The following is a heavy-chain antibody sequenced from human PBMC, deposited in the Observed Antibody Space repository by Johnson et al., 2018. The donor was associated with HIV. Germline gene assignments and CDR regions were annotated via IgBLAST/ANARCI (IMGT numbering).Heavy chain of an antibody. Sequence: VQLVESGGNLIQPGGSLRLSCAASGFTFSSYDMHWVRQATGKGLEWVSVIYSGGSTYYADSVKGRFTISRDNSKNTLYLQMNSLRAEDTAVYYCARVDTAMTYDAFDIWGQGTMVTVSS. CDR1: GFTFSSYD. CDR3: ARVDTAMTYDAFDI. D-gene: IGHD5-18*01. V-gene: IGHV3-66*01. CDR2: IYSGGST. J-gene: IGHJ3*02.